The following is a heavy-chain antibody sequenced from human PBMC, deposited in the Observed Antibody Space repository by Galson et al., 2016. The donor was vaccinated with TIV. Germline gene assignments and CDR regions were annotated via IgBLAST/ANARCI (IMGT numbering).Heavy chain of an antibody. J-gene: IGHJ4*02. Sequence: SVKVSCKASGDTFTSYAIRWVRQAPGQRLEWMGRIIAAIGHTKYSQKFQGRVTITTDTSTTTAYMELSSLRSEDTAVYYCARPTYCGCDCVKYDSWGQGTLVTASS. CDR1: GDTFTSYA. CDR3: ARPTYCGCDCVKYDS. V-gene: IGHV1-3*01. CDR2: IIAAIGHT. D-gene: IGHD2-21*02.